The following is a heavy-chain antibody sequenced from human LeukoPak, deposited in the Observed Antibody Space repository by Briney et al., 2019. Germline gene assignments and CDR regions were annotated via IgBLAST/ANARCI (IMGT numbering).Heavy chain of an antibody. J-gene: IGHJ4*02. CDR1: GGSISSYY. CDR3: ASGNFWSGYNLDY. CDR2: IYYSGST. Sequence: PSETLSLTCTVSGGSISSYYWSWIRQPPGKGLEWIGYIYYSGSTNYNPSLKSRVTISVDTSKNQFSLKLSSVTAADTAVYYCASGNFWSGYNLDYWGQGTLVTVSS. V-gene: IGHV4-59*01. D-gene: IGHD3-3*01.